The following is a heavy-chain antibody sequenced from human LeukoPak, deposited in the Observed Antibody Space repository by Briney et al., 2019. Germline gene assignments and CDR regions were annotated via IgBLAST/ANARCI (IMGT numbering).Heavy chain of an antibody. Sequence: GASVKVSCKASGYTFTNYGISWVRQAPGQGLEWMGWISAYNGNTKYAQKLQGRVTMTTDTSTNTAYMELRSLRSDDTAVYYCARAVVTADSDAFDIWDQGTMVTVSS. V-gene: IGHV1-18*01. D-gene: IGHD2-21*02. CDR2: ISAYNGNT. J-gene: IGHJ3*02. CDR1: GYTFTNYG. CDR3: ARAVVTADSDAFDI.